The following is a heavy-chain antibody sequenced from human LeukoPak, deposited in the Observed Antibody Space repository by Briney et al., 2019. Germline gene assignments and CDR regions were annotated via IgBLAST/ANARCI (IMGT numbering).Heavy chain of an antibody. J-gene: IGHJ6*03. D-gene: IGHD5-24*01. Sequence: SETLSLTCTVSGGSISSYYWSWIRQPPGKGLEWIGYIYYSGSTNYNPSLKSRVTISVDTSANQFSLKLSSVTAADTAVYYCARVGDGYNSYYYMDAWGKGTTVTVSS. CDR3: ARVGDGYNSYYYMDA. CDR1: GGSISSYY. V-gene: IGHV4-59*01. CDR2: IYYSGST.